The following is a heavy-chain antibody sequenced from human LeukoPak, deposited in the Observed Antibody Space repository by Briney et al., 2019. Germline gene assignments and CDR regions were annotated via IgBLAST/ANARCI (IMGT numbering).Heavy chain of an antibody. CDR3: ARDLFPPNQYGMDV. CDR2: ISAYNANT. Sequence: ASVKVSCKASGYSFTSYGISWVRQAPGQGLEWMGWISAYNANTNYAQKLQSRVTMTTDTSTSTAYMELRSLRSDDTAVYYCARDLFPPNQYGMDVWGQGTTVTVSS. CDR1: GYSFTSYG. D-gene: IGHD1-14*01. V-gene: IGHV1-18*01. J-gene: IGHJ6*02.